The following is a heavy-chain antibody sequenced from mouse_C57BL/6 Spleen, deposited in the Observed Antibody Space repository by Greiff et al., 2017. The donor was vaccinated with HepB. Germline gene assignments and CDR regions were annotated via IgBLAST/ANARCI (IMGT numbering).Heavy chain of an antibody. CDR1: GYAFSSSW. Sequence: QVQLQQSGPELVKPGASVKISCKASGYAFSSSWMNWVKQRPGKGLVWIGRIYPGDGDTNYNGKFKGKATLTADKSSSTAYMQLSSLTSEDSAVYFCASPPDYYGSTSLWYFDVWGTGTTVTVSS. CDR2: IYPGDGDT. V-gene: IGHV1-82*01. J-gene: IGHJ1*03. D-gene: IGHD1-1*01. CDR3: ASPPDYYGSTSLWYFDV.